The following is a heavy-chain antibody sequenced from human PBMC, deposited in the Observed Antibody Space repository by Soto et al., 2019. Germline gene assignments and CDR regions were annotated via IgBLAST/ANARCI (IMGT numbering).Heavy chain of an antibody. D-gene: IGHD3-3*01. CDR1: GFTFSSYG. CDR2: TSYDGSKK. CDR3: ARVNDFWSGYSPYDYYYGMDV. V-gene: IGHV3-30*03. Sequence: PGGSLRLSCAASGFTFSSYGMHWVRQAPGKGLEGVAVTSYDGSKKYYADSVKGRFTISRDNAKNTLYLQMNSLRAEVAAVYYCARVNDFWSGYSPYDYYYGMDVWGQGTTVTVS. J-gene: IGHJ6*02.